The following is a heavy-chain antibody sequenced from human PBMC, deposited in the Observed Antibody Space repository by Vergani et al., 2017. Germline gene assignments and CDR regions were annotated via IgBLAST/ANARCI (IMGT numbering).Heavy chain of an antibody. CDR2: ISYDGSNK. CDR1: GFTFSSYA. J-gene: IGHJ4*02. CDR3: AKDLYDKKGRKVHAFDY. D-gene: IGHD3-22*01. V-gene: IGHV3-30-3*01. Sequence: QVQLVESGGGVVQPGRSLRLSCAASGFTFSSYAMHWVRQAPGKGLEWVAVISYDGSNKYYADSVKGRFTISRDNSKNTLYLQMNSLRAEDTAVYYCAKDLYDKKGRKVHAFDYWGQGTLVTVSS.